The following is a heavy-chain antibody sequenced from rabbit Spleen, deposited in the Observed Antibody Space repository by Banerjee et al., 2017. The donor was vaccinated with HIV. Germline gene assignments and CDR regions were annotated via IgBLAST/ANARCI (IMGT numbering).Heavy chain of an antibody. J-gene: IGHJ4*01. V-gene: IGHV1S40*01. Sequence: QSLEESGGDLVKPGASLTLTCKASGLDFSISSYMCWVRQAPGKGLEWIACIDGSGDDNSYYANWAKGRFTGSKTSSTTVTLQMTSLTAADTATYFCARDLTGVIGWNFGWWGPGTLVTVS. CDR3: ARDLTGVIGWNFGW. D-gene: IGHD1-1*01. CDR2: IDGSGDDNS. CDR1: GLDFSISSY.